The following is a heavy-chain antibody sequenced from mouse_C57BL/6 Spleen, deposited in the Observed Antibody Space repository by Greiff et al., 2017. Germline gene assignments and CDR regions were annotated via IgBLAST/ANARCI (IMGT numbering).Heavy chain of an antibody. CDR1: GYTFTSYW. CDR3: ARYPPDYYGSSRYAVDY. CDR2: INPSNGGT. Sequence: QVQLQQPGTELVKPGASVKLSCKASGYTFTSYWMHWVKQRPGQGLEWIGNINPSNGGTNYNEKFKSKATLTVDKSSSTAYMQLSSLTSEDSAVYYCARYPPDYYGSSRYAVDYWGQGTSVTVSS. D-gene: IGHD1-1*01. J-gene: IGHJ4*01. V-gene: IGHV1-53*01.